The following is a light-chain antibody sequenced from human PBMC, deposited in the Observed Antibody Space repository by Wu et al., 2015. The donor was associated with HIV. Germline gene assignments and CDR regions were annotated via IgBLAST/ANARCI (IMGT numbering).Light chain of an antibody. Sequence: AIQITQSPSSLSASTGDTVNITCQTSQHIRTSLARYRQKPGKVPELLIYAASSLQRGVPSRFSGSGSGTGFTLAISCLQSEDLGTFYCQQYDTFPLTFGGGPRWTS. CDR2: AAS. CDR3: QQYDTFPLT. J-gene: IGKJ4*01. V-gene: IGKV1-8*01. CDR1: QHIRTS.